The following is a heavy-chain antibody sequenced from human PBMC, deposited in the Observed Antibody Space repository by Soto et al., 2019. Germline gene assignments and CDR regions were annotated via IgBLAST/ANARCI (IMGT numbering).Heavy chain of an antibody. Sequence: SETLSLTCTVSGGSVSSGSYYWSWIRQPPGKGLEWIGYIYYSGSTNYNPSLKSRVTISVDTSKNQFSLKLSSVTAADTAVYYCARDRILCSGTSCFGMDVWGQGTTVTVSS. CDR1: GGSVSSGSYY. CDR3: ARDRILCSGTSCFGMDV. D-gene: IGHD2-2*01. J-gene: IGHJ6*02. CDR2: IYYSGST. V-gene: IGHV4-61*01.